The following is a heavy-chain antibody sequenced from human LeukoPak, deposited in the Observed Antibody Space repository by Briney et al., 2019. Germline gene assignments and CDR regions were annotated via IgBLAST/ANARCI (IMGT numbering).Heavy chain of an antibody. J-gene: IGHJ4*02. CDR3: VKGRGYSGYDLGSYFDY. CDR2: ISSNGGST. D-gene: IGHD5-12*01. Sequence: PGGSVRLSCSASGFTFSSYAMHWVRQAPGKGLEYVSAISSNGGSTYYAESVKGRFTISRDNSKNTLYLQMSSLRAEDTAVYYCVKGRGYSGYDLGSYFDYWGQGTLVTASS. CDR1: GFTFSSYA. V-gene: IGHV3-64D*09.